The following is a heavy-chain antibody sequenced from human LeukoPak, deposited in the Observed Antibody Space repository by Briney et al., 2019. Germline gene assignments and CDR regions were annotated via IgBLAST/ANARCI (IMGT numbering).Heavy chain of an antibody. V-gene: IGHV3-13*01. CDR3: VRDPPHGDSRR. CDR2: IGTAGDT. D-gene: IGHD4-17*01. CDR1: GFTFSSYD. Sequence: GGSLRLSCAASGFTFSSYDMHWVRQATGKGLEWVSAIGTAGDTYYPGSVKGRFTISRDDSKNTLYLQMNILRAEDTAVYYCVRDPPHGDSRRGDQGTLVTVSS. J-gene: IGHJ4*02.